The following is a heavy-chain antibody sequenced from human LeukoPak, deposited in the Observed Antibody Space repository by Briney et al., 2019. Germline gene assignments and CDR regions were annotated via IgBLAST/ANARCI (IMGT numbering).Heavy chain of an antibody. J-gene: IGHJ4*02. CDR2: ISSSSYI. V-gene: IGHV3-21*01. Sequence: GGSLRLSCAASGFTFSSYSMNWVRQAPGKGLEWVSSISSSSYIYYADSVKGRFTISRDNAKNSLYLQMNSLRAEDTAVYYCARDNYCSGGSCFSAYWGQGTLVTVSS. CDR1: GFTFSSYS. D-gene: IGHD2-15*01. CDR3: ARDNYCSGGSCFSAY.